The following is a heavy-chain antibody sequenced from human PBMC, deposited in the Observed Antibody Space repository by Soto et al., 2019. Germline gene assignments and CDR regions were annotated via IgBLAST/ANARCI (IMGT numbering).Heavy chain of an antibody. CDR1: GYTFTSYA. J-gene: IGHJ4*02. Sequence: DSVKVSCKASGYTFTSYAMHWVRQAPGQRLEWMGWINAGNGNTKYSQKFQGRVTITRDTSASTAYMELSSLRSEDTAVYYCARGPQYYYDSSGYYVDYWGQGTLVTVSS. D-gene: IGHD3-22*01. V-gene: IGHV1-3*01. CDR3: ARGPQYYYDSSGYYVDY. CDR2: INAGNGNT.